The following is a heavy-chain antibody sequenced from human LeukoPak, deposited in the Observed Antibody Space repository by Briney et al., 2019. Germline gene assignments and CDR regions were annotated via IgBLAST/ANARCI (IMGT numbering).Heavy chain of an antibody. J-gene: IGHJ5*02. CDR3: ARLVLHWFDP. CDR2: IYYSGST. CDR1: GGSISSYY. V-gene: IGHV4-59*08. Sequence: PSETLSLTCTVSGGSISSYYWSWIRQPPGKGLEWIGYIYYSGSTNYNPSLKGRVTISVDTSKNQFSLKLSSVTAADTAVYYCARLVLHWFDPWGQGTLVTVSS. D-gene: IGHD2/OR15-2a*01.